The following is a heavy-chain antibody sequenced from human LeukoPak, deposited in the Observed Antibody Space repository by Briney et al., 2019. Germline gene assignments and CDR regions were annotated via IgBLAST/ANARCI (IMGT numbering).Heavy chain of an antibody. CDR2: ISYDGSNK. CDR3: AKDSGYSYGYYFDY. D-gene: IGHD5-18*01. Sequence: PGRSLRLSCAASGFTFSSYGMYWVRQAPGKGLEWVAVISYDGSNKYYADSVKGRFTISRDNSKNTLYLQMNSLRAEDTAVYYCAKDSGYSYGYYFDYWGQGTLVTVSS. V-gene: IGHV3-30*18. J-gene: IGHJ4*02. CDR1: GFTFSSYG.